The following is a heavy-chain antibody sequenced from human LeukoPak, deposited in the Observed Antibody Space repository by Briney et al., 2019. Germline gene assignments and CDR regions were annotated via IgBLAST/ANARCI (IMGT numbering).Heavy chain of an antibody. J-gene: IGHJ3*02. D-gene: IGHD3-9*01. CDR1: GYTFTSYD. CDR3: ARGGRYNILTGFSRDRHDAFDI. CDR2: MNPNSGNT. V-gene: IGHV1-8*01. Sequence: ASVKVSCKASGYTFTSYDINWVRQATGQGLEWMGWMNPNSGNTGYAQKFQGRVTMTRNTSISTAYMELSSLGSEDTAVYYCARGGRYNILTGFSRDRHDAFDIWGQGTLVTVSS.